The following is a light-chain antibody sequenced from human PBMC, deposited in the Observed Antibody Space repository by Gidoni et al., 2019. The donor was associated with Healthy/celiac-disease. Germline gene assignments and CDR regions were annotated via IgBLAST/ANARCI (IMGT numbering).Light chain of an antibody. CDR2: SNN. Sequence: QSVLTQPPSASGTHGQRVTISCSGSSSNIGSNTANWYQQLPGTAPKLLIYSNNQRPSGVPDRFSGSKSDTSASLAISGLQSEDEADYYCAAWDDSLNGYVFGTGTKVTVL. V-gene: IGLV1-44*01. CDR3: AAWDDSLNGYV. J-gene: IGLJ1*01. CDR1: SSNIGSNT.